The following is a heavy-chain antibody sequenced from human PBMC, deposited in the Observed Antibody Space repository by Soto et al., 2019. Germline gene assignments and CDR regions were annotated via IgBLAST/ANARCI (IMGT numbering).Heavy chain of an antibody. Sequence: GGSLRLFCAASGFTFSSYSMDWVRQAPGKGLEWVSSISRSSSHIFYADSFKGRFTISRDDDKNSLYLQKNSMRAEGTAVYYCARALQGSYDEYFHHWGQGTLVTVSS. V-gene: IGHV3-21*01. CDR3: ARALQGSYDEYFHH. CDR2: ISRSSSHI. CDR1: GFTFSSYS. D-gene: IGHD1-26*01. J-gene: IGHJ1*01.